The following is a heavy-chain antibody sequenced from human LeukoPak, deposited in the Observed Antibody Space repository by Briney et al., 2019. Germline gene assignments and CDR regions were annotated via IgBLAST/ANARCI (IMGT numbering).Heavy chain of an antibody. D-gene: IGHD3-22*01. J-gene: IGHJ4*02. CDR3: AKRGHYDSSGSYAPFDY. Sequence: PGGSLRLSCAASGFTFSSYAMSWVRQAPGKGLEWVSAFSGGGGTYYADSVKGRFTVSRDNSKNTLYLQVISLRAEDTAVYYCAKRGHYDSSGSYAPFDYWGQGTLVTVSS. CDR1: GFTFSSYA. V-gene: IGHV3-23*01. CDR2: FSGGGGT.